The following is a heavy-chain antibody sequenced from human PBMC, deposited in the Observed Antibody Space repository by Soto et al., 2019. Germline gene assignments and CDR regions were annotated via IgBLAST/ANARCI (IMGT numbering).Heavy chain of an antibody. CDR1: GGTFGSYA. V-gene: IGHV1-69*01. Sequence: QVQLVQSGAEVKKPGSSVKVSCKASGGTFGSYAISWVRQAPGQGLEWLGGIMPIPGTANYAQKFQGRGTLAADESTRTAYMELSSLRSDDTAGYYCARSQGSSTSLEIYYYYYYGMDVWGQGTTVTVSS. CDR3: ARSQGSSTSLEIYYYYYYGMDV. CDR2: IMPIPGTA. D-gene: IGHD2-2*01. J-gene: IGHJ6*02.